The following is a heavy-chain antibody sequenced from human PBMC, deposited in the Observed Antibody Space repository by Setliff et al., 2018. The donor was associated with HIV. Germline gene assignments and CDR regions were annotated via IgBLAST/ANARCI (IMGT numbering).Heavy chain of an antibody. J-gene: IGHJ6*03. CDR2: IKQDGTEK. D-gene: IGHD1-26*01. V-gene: IGHV3-7*01. CDR3: ARRGGGNYYRDHYYHYYMDV. Sequence: GESLKISCAASGFTFSSYWMSWVRQAPGKGLEWVANIKQDGTEKYSVDSVKGRFTISRANAKNSLYLQMNSLRAEDTAVYYCARRGGGNYYRDHYYHYYMDVWGKGTTVTVSS. CDR1: GFTFSSYW.